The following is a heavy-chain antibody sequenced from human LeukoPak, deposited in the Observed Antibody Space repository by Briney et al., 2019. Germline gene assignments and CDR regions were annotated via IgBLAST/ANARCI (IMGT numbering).Heavy chain of an antibody. D-gene: IGHD3-22*01. CDR2: IYPGDSDT. CDR3: ARQGSATYYYDSSGHFSIDY. V-gene: IGHV5-51*01. Sequence: GESLKISCECSGYSFTSYWIGWVRQMPGKGLEWMGIIYPGDSDTRYSPSFQGQVTISADKSISTAYLQWSSLKASDTAMYYCARQGSATYYYDSSGHFSIDYWGQGTLVTVSS. CDR1: GYSFTSYW. J-gene: IGHJ4*02.